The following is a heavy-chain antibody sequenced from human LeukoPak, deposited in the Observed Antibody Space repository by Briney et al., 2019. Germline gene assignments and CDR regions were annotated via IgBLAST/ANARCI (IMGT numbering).Heavy chain of an antibody. J-gene: IGHJ4*02. CDR2: IYPRDSTT. Sequence: GESLKISCKSSGYTFTHDWIGWVRQMPGKGLELMGIIYPRDSTTRYSPAFGGQVTISVDKSITTAYLLWSSLKASDTAMYYCARRAIIQGTSALDFWGQGTVVIVSS. V-gene: IGHV5-51*01. CDR1: GYTFTHDW. D-gene: IGHD3-3*01. CDR3: ARRAIIQGTSALDF.